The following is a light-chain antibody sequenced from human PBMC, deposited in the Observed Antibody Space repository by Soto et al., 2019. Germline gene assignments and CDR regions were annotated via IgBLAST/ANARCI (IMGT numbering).Light chain of an antibody. CDR3: QQYVNSPYT. CDR2: GAS. CDR1: QSVSSSY. Sequence: EIVLTQSPGTLYLSPGKRATLSCRASQSVSSSYLAWYQQKPGQAPRLLIYGASSRATGIPDRFSGSGSGTDFTLTISRLGPEDFAVYYCQQYVNSPYTFGQGTKLEIK. V-gene: IGKV3-20*01. J-gene: IGKJ2*01.